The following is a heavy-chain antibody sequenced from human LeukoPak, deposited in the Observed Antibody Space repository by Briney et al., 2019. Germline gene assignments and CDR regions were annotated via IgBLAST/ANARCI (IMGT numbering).Heavy chain of an antibody. D-gene: IGHD5-24*01. CDR3: ASSDGYKGHLDY. CDR1: GGTFSSHA. J-gene: IGHJ4*02. V-gene: IGHV1-69*05. CDR2: IIPIFGTA. Sequence: ASVKVSCKASGGTFSSHAISWVRQAPGQGLEWMGRIIPIFGTANYAQKFQGRVTITTDESTSTAYMELSSLRSEDTAVYYCASSDGYKGHLDYWGQGTLVTVSS.